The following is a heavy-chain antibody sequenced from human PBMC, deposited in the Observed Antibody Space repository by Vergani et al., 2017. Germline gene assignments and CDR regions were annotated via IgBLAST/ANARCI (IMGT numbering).Heavy chain of an antibody. V-gene: IGHV1-69*18. D-gene: IGHD5/OR15-5a*01. CDR1: GYTFTSYY. Sequence: QVQLVQSGAEVKKPGASVKVSCKASGYTFTSYYMHWVRQAPGQGLEWMGRIIPIFGTANYDQKFQGRVTITADESTSTAYMELSSLRSEDTAVYYCARVYDDYYYGMDVWGQGTTVTVSS. J-gene: IGHJ6*02. CDR2: IIPIFGTA. CDR3: ARVYDDYYYGMDV.